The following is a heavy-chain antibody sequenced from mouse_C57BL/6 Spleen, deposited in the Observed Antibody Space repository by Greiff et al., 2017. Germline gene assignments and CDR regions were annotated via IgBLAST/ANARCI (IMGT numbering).Heavy chain of an antibody. J-gene: IGHJ3*01. CDR1: GFNIKDYY. CDR3: TPSERGFAY. CDR2: IDPADGDT. Sequence: VQLQQSGAELVKPGASVKLSCTASGFNIKDYYMHWVKQRTEQGLEWIGRIDPADGDTKYAPKFQGKATITADTSSNTAYLQLSSLTSEDTAVYYCTPSERGFAYWGQGTLVTVSA. V-gene: IGHV14-2*01.